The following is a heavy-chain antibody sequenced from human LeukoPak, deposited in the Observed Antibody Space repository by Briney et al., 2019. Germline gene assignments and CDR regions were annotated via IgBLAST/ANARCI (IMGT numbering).Heavy chain of an antibody. CDR2: ISGSGGST. CDR1: GFTFSSYG. CDR3: AKDGYYYDSSGYYYGELFDY. D-gene: IGHD3-22*01. V-gene: IGHV3-23*01. J-gene: IGHJ4*02. Sequence: GGSLRLSCAASGFTFSSYGMSWVRQAPGKGLEWVSAISGSGGSTYYADSVKGRFTISRDNSKNTLYLQMNSLRAEDTAVYYCAKDGYYYDSSGYYYGELFDYWGQGTLVTVSS.